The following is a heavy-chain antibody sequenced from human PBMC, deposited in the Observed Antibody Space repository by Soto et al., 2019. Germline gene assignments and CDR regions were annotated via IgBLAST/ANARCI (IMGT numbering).Heavy chain of an antibody. J-gene: IGHJ4*02. D-gene: IGHD1-26*01. CDR1: GYSFSGYY. V-gene: IGHV1-2*02. CDR3: ARQYTGSSCGKVY. CDR2: INPNSGIT. Sequence: QVQLVQCGAEVKKPGASVKVSCRASGYSFSGYYIHWVRQVPGQGLEWMGWINPNSGITVYAEKFQGRVTMTTDTSITTAFMELSRLRSDDTALYFCARQYTGSSCGKVYWGQGTLVTVSS.